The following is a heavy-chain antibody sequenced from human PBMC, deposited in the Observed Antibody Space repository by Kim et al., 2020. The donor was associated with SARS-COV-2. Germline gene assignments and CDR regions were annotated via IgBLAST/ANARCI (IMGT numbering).Heavy chain of an antibody. CDR3: VKEAVLTKIMVDYYFDY. V-gene: IGHV3-30*02. J-gene: IGHJ4*01. D-gene: IGHD2-8*01. CDR2: VSYEGRNT. CDR1: GFSFSNYG. Sequence: GGSLRLSCVASGFSFSNYGMHWVRQAPGKGLEWVAIVSYEGRNTYYSASVKGRFTISRDNSKNTVFLQMNSLTTEDTAMYYCVKEAVLTKIMVDYYFDYWGQGTLVTVSS.